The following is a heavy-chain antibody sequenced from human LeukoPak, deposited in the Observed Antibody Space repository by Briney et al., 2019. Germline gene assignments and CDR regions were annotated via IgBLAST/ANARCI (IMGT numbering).Heavy chain of an antibody. CDR3: ARHNPALWEDYDSSGYPDY. Sequence: PGGSLRLSCAASGFTFSSYGMHWVRQPPGKGLEWIGEIYHSGSTNYNPSLKSRVTISVDTSKNQFSLKLSSVTAADTAVYYCARHNPALWEDYDSSGYPDYWGQGTLVTVSS. CDR1: GFTFSSYG. CDR2: IYHSGST. D-gene: IGHD3-22*01. J-gene: IGHJ4*02. V-gene: IGHV4-34*01.